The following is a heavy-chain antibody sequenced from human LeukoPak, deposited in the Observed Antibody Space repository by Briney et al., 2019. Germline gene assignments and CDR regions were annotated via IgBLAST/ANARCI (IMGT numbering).Heavy chain of an antibody. D-gene: IGHD2-21*01. V-gene: IGHV4-61*02. CDR1: GGSISSGGYY. CDR3: AREPTGEVVIAKFVKDAFDI. CDR2: IYTSGST. Sequence: PSETLSLTCTVSGGSISSGGYYWSWIRQHPGKGLEWIGRIYTSGSTNYNPSLKSRVTMSVDTSKNQFSLKLSSVTAADTAVYYCAREPTGEVVIAKFVKDAFDIWGQGTMVTVSS. J-gene: IGHJ3*02.